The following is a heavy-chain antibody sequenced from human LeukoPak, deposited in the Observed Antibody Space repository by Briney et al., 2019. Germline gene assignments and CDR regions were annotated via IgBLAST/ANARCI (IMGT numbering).Heavy chain of an antibody. CDR1: GFTFSGSA. CDR3: TRGSQSDYYYGMDV. J-gene: IGHJ6*02. CDR2: IRSRTNTYAT. Sequence: GGPLRLSCAASGFTFSGSAMHWVRQASGKGLEWVGRIRSRTNTYATAYAASVKGRFTISRDDSKNTAYLQMNSLKTEDTAVYYCTRGSQSDYYYGMDVWGQGTTVTVSS. V-gene: IGHV3-73*01.